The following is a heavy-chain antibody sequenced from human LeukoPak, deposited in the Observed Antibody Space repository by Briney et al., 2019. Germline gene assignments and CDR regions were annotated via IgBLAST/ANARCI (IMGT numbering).Heavy chain of an antibody. D-gene: IGHD3-10*01. V-gene: IGHV3-7*01. Sequence: GGSLRLSCAASGFTFSTYYMTWVRQAPGKGLEWLANISQDGNGKNYADSVKGRFTISRDNAKNSLYLQMNSLRAEDTAVYYCARDWQGDLDYWGQGTLVTVSS. CDR2: ISQDGNGK. CDR1: GFTFSTYY. CDR3: ARDWQGDLDY. J-gene: IGHJ4*02.